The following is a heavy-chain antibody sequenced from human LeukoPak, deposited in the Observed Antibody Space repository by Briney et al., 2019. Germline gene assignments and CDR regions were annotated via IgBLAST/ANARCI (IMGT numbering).Heavy chain of an antibody. CDR2: NYRRWRT. D-gene: IGHD5-24*01. J-gene: IGHJ4*02. Sequence: SETLSLTCTVSGYSISRGYYWGWVPQPPGEGLGGIGSNYRRWRTFYNPSLTRRVTISVDTSKHHFSLKLTSVTAADTAVYYCARLYVPATRFDSWGQGSLVTVSS. V-gene: IGHV4-38-2*02. CDR1: GYSISRGYY. CDR3: ARLYVPATRFDS.